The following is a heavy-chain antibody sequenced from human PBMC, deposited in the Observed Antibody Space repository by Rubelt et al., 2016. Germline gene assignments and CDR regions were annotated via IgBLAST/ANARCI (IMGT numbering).Heavy chain of an antibody. D-gene: IGHD6-19*01. CDR1: GYTFTSYG. CDR2: IRAYNGNT. Sequence: QVQLVQSGAEVKKPGASVKVSCKASGYTFTSYGISWVRQAPGQGLAWMGWIRAYNGNTTYAQKLQGRVTRTTDTSTSTAYMELRSLRSDDTAVYYCARDKEWLATRGFQNWFDPWGQGTLVTVSS. CDR3: ARDKEWLATRGFQNWFDP. J-gene: IGHJ5*02. V-gene: IGHV1-18*01.